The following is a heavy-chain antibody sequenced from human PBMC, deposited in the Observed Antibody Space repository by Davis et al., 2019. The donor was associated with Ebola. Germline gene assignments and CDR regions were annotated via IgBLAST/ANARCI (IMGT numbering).Heavy chain of an antibody. D-gene: IGHD2-8*01. V-gene: IGHV3-30-3*01. CDR1: GFTFSSYA. J-gene: IGHJ5*02. Sequence: PGGSLRLSCAASGFTFSSYAMHWVRQAPGKGLEWVAVISYDGSNKYYADSVKGRFTISRDNSKNTLYLQMNSLRAEDTAVYYCARGRSYCTNGVCPNWFDPWGQGTLVTVSS. CDR2: ISYDGSNK. CDR3: ARGRSYCTNGVCPNWFDP.